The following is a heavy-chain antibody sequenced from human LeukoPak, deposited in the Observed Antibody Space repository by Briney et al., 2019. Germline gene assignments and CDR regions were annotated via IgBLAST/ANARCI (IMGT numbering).Heavy chain of an antibody. J-gene: IGHJ3*02. Sequence: PSQTLSLTCTVSGGSISSGSYYWRWIRKPAGKGLEWIGRIYTSGSTNYNPSLKSRVTISVDTSKNQFSLKLSSVTAADTAVYYCARVPVQLPVWAFDIWGQGTMVTVSS. CDR1: GGSISSGSYY. V-gene: IGHV4-61*02. CDR3: ARVPVQLPVWAFDI. D-gene: IGHD1-26*01. CDR2: IYTSGST.